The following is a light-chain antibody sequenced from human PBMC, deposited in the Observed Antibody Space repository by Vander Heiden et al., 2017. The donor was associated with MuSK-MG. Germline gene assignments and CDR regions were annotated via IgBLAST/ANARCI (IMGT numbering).Light chain of an antibody. Sequence: SYELTQPPSVSVSPGQTARITCSGDALPKQYAFWYQQKPGQAPMLVIYKDSERPSGNPERFSGSSSGTTVTLTISGVQAEDEAEYYCQSADSSGTSHVVFGGGTNLTVL. J-gene: IGLJ2*01. V-gene: IGLV3-25*03. CDR2: KDS. CDR1: ALPKQY. CDR3: QSADSSGTSHVV.